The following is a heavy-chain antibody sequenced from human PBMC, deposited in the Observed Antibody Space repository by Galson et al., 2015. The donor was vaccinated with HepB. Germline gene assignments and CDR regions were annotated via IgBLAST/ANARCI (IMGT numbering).Heavy chain of an antibody. Sequence: SLRLSCAASGFTFSTYAMSWVRQAPGKGLEWVSAISGSGGSTYYADSVKGRFTISRDNSKNTLYLQMNSLRAEDTAVYYCAKDMYCSGGSCYRGFDYWGQGTLVTVSS. D-gene: IGHD2-15*01. V-gene: IGHV3-23*01. CDR3: AKDMYCSGGSCYRGFDY. CDR2: ISGSGGST. J-gene: IGHJ4*02. CDR1: GFTFSTYA.